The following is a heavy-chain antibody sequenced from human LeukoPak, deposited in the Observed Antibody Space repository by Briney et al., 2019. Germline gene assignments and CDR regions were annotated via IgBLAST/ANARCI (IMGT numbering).Heavy chain of an antibody. Sequence: GGSLRLSCAASGFTFSSYAMSWVRQAPGKGLEWVSAISGSGGSTYYADSVKGRFTISRDNSKNTLYLQMDSLRAEDTAVYYCAREGAYGSGSYYNTRPYYFDYWGQGTLVTVSS. V-gene: IGHV3-23*01. J-gene: IGHJ4*02. D-gene: IGHD3-10*01. CDR3: AREGAYGSGSYYNTRPYYFDY. CDR2: ISGSGGST. CDR1: GFTFSSYA.